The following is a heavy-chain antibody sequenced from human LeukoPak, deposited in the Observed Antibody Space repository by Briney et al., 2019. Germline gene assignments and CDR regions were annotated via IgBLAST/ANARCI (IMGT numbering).Heavy chain of an antibody. CDR1: GFTVSSNY. Sequence: GGSLRLSCAASGFTVSSNYMSWVRQAPGTGLEWVSIIYDIGSTYYADSVKGRFTISRDNSQNTLYLQLNSLRAEDTAVYYCARTAVTPGSSDASDIWGQGTMVTVSS. V-gene: IGHV3-53*01. D-gene: IGHD4-17*01. J-gene: IGHJ3*02. CDR2: IYDIGST. CDR3: ARTAVTPGSSDASDI.